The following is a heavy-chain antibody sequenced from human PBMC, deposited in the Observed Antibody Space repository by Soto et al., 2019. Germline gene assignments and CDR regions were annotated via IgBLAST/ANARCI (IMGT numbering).Heavy chain of an antibody. CDR3: VRFSILVSGRGRGAFFDS. CDR1: GFTFSNYW. J-gene: IGHJ4*02. D-gene: IGHD6-19*01. CDR2: IKEDGSEK. V-gene: IGHV3-7*03. Sequence: EVQLVESGGGLVQPGGSLRLSCAASGFTFSNYWMSWVRQVPGKGLAWVSNIKEDGSEKYYVDSVKGRFTISRDNAKNSVHLQMNSLRDEDTGVYYCVRFSILVSGRGRGAFFDSWGQGTPVTVSS.